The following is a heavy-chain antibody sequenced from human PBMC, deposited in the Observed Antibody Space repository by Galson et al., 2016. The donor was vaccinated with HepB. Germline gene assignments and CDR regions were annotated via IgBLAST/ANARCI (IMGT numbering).Heavy chain of an antibody. CDR1: GLTFNNAW. CDR2: SQSSTDGGAA. V-gene: IGHV3-15*01. Sequence: SLRLSCAVSGLTFNNAWITWVRQAPGKGLEWVGRSQSSTDGGAADYAPPLKGRFTISRDDAKSKLQRQMNKLTTDDTAISYCTTIFGVSVRIRDYWGHGTLVSVSS. D-gene: IGHD3-3*01. J-gene: IGHJ4*01. CDR3: TTIFGVSVRIRDY.